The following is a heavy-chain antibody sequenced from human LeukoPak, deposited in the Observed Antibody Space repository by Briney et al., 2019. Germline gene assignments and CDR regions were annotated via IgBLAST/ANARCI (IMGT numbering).Heavy chain of an antibody. J-gene: IGHJ6*04. D-gene: IGHD3-10*01. Sequence: PGGSLRLSCAASGFTFSSYGMHWVRQAPGKGLEWVAVISYDGSNKYYADSVKGRFTISRDNSKNTLYLQMNSLRAEDTAVYYCAKETYYYGSGSHMVYGMDVWGKGTTVTVSS. CDR3: AKETYYYGSGSHMVYGMDV. V-gene: IGHV3-30*18. CDR2: ISYDGSNK. CDR1: GFTFSSYG.